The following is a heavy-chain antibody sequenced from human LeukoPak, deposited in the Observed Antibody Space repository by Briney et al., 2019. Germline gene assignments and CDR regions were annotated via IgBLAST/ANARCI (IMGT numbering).Heavy chain of an antibody. J-gene: IGHJ6*02. D-gene: IGHD3-3*01. CDR2: INSDGSST. V-gene: IGHV3-74*01. Sequence: GGSLRLSCAASGFTFSSYWMHWVRQAPGKGLVWVSRINSDGSSTSYADSVKGRFTISRNNDKNTLYLQMNSLRAEDTAVYYCARDLTIFGVVTWDYYYGMEVWGQGTTVTVSS. CDR3: ARDLTIFGVVTWDYYYGMEV. CDR1: GFTFSSYW.